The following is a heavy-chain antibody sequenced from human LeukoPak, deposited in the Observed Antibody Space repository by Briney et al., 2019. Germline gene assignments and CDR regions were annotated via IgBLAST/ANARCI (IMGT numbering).Heavy chain of an antibody. CDR1: GFPFGSYV. V-gene: IGHV3-48*02. J-gene: IGHJ4*02. CDR3: ARDHDWAFDL. CDR2: INHNAEMI. D-gene: IGHD3-9*01. Sequence: VEPGGSLRLSCEGSGFPFGSYVMSWVRQAPGKGLEWIASINHNAEMIFYPDFVKGRFTISRDNPKKSLYLQMNALRYEDTAIYYCARDHDWAFDLWGQGTLVTVSS.